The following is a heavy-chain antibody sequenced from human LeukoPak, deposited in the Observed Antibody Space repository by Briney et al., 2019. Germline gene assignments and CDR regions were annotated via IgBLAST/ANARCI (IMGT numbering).Heavy chain of an antibody. J-gene: IGHJ1*01. Sequence: GGSLRLSCAASGFTFGSYGMSWVRQAPGKGLEWVSAISGSGGSTYYADSVKGRFTISRDNSKNTVSLQMNSLRGDDTAVYYCAKDDAWGRYKDWGQGTLVTVSS. CDR1: GFTFGSYG. CDR2: ISGSGGST. CDR3: AKDDAWGRYKD. V-gene: IGHV3-23*01. D-gene: IGHD3-16*01.